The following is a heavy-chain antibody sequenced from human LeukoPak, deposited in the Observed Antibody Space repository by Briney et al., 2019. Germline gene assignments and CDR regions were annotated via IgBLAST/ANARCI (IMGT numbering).Heavy chain of an antibody. CDR1: GFTFSSYG. V-gene: IGHV3-30*18. CDR3: AKVNIAAAGNDY. CDR2: ISYDGSNK. D-gene: IGHD6-13*01. Sequence: GGSLRLSCVASGFTFSSYGMHWVRQAPGKGLEWVAVISYDGSNKYYADSVKGRFTISRDNSKNTLYLQMNSLRAEDTAVYYCAKVNIAAAGNDYWGQGTLVTVSS. J-gene: IGHJ4*02.